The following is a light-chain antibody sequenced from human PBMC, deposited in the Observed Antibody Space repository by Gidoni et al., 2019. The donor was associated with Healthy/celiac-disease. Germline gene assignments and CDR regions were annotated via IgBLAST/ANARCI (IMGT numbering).Light chain of an antibody. CDR2: GAS. CDR3: QQYNNWPPAIT. CDR1: QSVSSN. V-gene: IGKV3-15*01. J-gene: IGKJ4*01. Sequence: EIVMTQSPATLSVSPGERATLSCRASQSVSSNLAWYKQKPGQAPRLLIYGASTRATGIPARFSGSGSGTEFTLTISSLQSEDFAVYYCQQYNNWPPAITFXGXTKVEIK.